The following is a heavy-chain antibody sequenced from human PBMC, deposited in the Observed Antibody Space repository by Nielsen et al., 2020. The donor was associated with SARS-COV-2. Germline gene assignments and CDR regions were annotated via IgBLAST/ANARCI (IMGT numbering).Heavy chain of an antibody. D-gene: IGHD3-22*01. CDR3: ARAPITMIVVVNAFDI. V-gene: IGHV4-59*12. J-gene: IGHJ3*02. CDR2: IYDRGSS. Sequence: SETLSLTCTVSGGSINTFSWNWIRQPPGKGLEWIGYIYDRGSSNYNPSLKSRVTISGDTSKNQFSLKLSSVTAADTAVYYCARAPITMIVVVNAFDIWGQGTMVTVSS. CDR1: GGSINTFS.